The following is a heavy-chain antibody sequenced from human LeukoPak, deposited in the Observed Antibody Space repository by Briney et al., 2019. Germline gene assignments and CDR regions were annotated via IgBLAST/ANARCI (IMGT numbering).Heavy chain of an antibody. CDR3: ARRFSRLHAFDI. J-gene: IGHJ3*02. CDR2: INPSGGST. V-gene: IGHV1-46*01. CDR1: GYTFTSYY. Sequence: ASVKVSCKASGYTFTSYYMHWVRQAPGQGLEWMGIINPSGGSTSYAQKFQGRVTMTTDTSTSTAYMELRSLRSDDTAVYYCARRFSRLHAFDIWGQGTMVTVSS. D-gene: IGHD5-24*01.